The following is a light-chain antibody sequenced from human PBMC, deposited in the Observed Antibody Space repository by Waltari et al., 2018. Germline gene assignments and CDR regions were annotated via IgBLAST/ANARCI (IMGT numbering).Light chain of an antibody. J-gene: IGLJ3*02. CDR2: STS. CDR3: VLYMDSGVWV. V-gene: IGLV8-61*01. CDR1: SGSVSASFY. Sequence: QTVVTQEPSVSVSPGGTVTLTCALSSGSVSASFYPSWYQQTPGQAPRTLIYSTSPRLFWVPNRFSGSILGNKAALTIAGAQADDEADYYCVLYMDSGVWVFGGGTKLTVL.